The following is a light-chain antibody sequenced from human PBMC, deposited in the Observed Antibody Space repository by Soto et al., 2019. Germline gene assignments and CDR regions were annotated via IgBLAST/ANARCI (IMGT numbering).Light chain of an antibody. Sequence: DIQMTQSPSSLSASEGDRVIITCQSSHDVSRNLNWFQQKPGEAPQLLIYDASNLERGVPSRFSGSGSGTDFTLTISSLQPEDVATYYCQQYNSMLSFGGGTEVEIK. J-gene: IGKJ4*01. CDR1: HDVSRN. CDR3: QQYNSMLS. CDR2: DAS. V-gene: IGKV1-33*01.